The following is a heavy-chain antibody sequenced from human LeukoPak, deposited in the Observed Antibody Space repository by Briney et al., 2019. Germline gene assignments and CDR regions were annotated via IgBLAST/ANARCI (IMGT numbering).Heavy chain of an antibody. CDR2: VSESGDST. Sequence: GGSLRLSCTASELTLSNYVMSWVRQAPGKGLEWVSGVSESGDSTYYADSVRGRFTISRDDSKNTLYLQMNRLRVDDTARYYCAPWIVGGFWADYWGQGALVTVSS. D-gene: IGHD1-26*01. V-gene: IGHV3-23*01. CDR3: APWIVGGFWADY. J-gene: IGHJ4*02. CDR1: ELTLSNYV.